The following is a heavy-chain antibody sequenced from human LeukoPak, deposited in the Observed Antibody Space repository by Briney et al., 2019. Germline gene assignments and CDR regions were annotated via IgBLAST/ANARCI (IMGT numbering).Heavy chain of an antibody. J-gene: IGHJ4*02. D-gene: IGHD6-13*01. CDR2: INPNSGGT. CDR1: GYNFTGYY. CDR3: ARDPPQMRIAAAAHPDDY. Sequence: GASVKVSCKASGYNFTGYYMHWVRQAPGQGLEWMGWINPNSGGTNYAQKFQGRVTMTRDTSISTAYMELSRLRFDDTAVYYCARDPPQMRIAAAAHPDDYWGQGTLVTVSS. V-gene: IGHV1-2*02.